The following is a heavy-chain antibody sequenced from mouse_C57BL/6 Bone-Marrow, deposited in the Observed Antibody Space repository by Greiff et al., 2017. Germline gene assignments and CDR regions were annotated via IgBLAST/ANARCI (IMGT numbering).Heavy chain of an antibody. CDR3: ARDYDVGKRFAY. CDR2: ISYDGSN. D-gene: IGHD2-12*01. CDR1: GYSITSGYY. V-gene: IGHV3-6*01. Sequence: DVQLQESGPGLVKPSQSLSLTCSVTGYSITSGYYWNWIRQFPGNKLEWMGYISYDGSNNYNPSLKNRISITRDTSKNQFFLKLNSVTTEDTATYYCARDYDVGKRFAYWGQGTLVTVSA. J-gene: IGHJ3*01.